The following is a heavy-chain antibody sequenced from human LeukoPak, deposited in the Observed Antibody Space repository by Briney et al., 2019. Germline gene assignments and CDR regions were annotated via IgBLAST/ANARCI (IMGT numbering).Heavy chain of an antibody. D-gene: IGHD3-22*01. J-gene: IGHJ4*02. CDR2: IYTGGST. Sequence: ETGGFLRLTCAASGFTVSSNHMSWVRQAPGKGLEWVSVIYTGGSTYYADSAKGRFTISRDSSKNTLYLQMNSLRAEDTAVYYCAKDRAYYSDSSGYYLVRAYDSWGQGTLVTVSS. CDR3: AKDRAYYSDSSGYYLVRAYDS. CDR1: GFTVSSNH. V-gene: IGHV3-66*01.